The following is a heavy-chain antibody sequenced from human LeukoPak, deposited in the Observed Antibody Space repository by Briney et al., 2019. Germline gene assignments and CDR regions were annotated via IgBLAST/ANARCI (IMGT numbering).Heavy chain of an antibody. CDR2: VSGGGHNT. CDR3: ARAPSYYYGMDV. CDR1: GFTFSSYA. J-gene: IGHJ6*02. Sequence: PGGSLRLSCVASGFTFSSYAMSWVRQAPGKGLEWVSVVSGGGHNTYYADSVKGRFTMSRDNSKRTVYLQMNSLRAEDTAVYYCARAPSYYYGMDVWGQGTTVTVSS. V-gene: IGHV3-23*01.